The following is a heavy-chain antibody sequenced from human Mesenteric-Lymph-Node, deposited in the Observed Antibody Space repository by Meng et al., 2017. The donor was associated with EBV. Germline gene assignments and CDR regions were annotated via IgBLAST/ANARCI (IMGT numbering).Heavy chain of an antibody. D-gene: IGHD2-15*01. CDR3: EVVVTATLDY. Sequence: QVHLVESGGDLVQPGRSLRLSCVASGLTFSTYGMHWVRQAPGKGLEWVSFITFDGSQKYYADSVKGRFTISRDNSENTLYLQMNSLRAEDTAIYYCEVVVTATLDYWGQGTLVTVAS. J-gene: IGHJ4*02. V-gene: IGHV3-30*03. CDR2: ITFDGSQK. CDR1: GLTFSTYG.